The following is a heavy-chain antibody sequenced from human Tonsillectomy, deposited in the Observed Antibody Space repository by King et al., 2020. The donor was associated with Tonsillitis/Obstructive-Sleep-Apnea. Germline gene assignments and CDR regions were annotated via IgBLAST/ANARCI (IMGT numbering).Heavy chain of an antibody. Sequence: QLVQSGAEVKKPGSSVKVSCKASGGTFSSYAISWVRQAPGQGLEWMGGIIPIFGTANYAQKFQGRVTITADESTSTAYMELSSLRSEDTAVYYCARVYCSSTSCYFSWFDPWGQGTLVTVSS. D-gene: IGHD2-2*01. CDR1: GGTFSSYA. J-gene: IGHJ5*02. V-gene: IGHV1-69*01. CDR2: IIPIFGTA. CDR3: ARVYCSSTSCYFSWFDP.